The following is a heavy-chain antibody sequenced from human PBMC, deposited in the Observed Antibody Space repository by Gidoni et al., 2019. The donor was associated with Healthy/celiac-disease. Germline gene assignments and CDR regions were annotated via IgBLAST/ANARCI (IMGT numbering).Heavy chain of an antibody. CDR2: ISSSSSYI. CDR3: ARSKVDCSGGSCYGYFDY. CDR1: GFTFSSYS. J-gene: IGHJ4*02. V-gene: IGHV3-21*01. Sequence: EVQLVESGGGLVKPGGSRRLSCAASGFTFSSYSMNWVRQAPGKGLEWVSSISSSSSYIYYADSVKGRFTISRDNAKNSLYLQMNSPRAEDTAVYYCARSKVDCSGGSCYGYFDYWGQGTLVTVSS. D-gene: IGHD2-15*01.